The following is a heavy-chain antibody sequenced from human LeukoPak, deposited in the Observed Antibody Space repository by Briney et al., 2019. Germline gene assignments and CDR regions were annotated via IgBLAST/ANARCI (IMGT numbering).Heavy chain of an antibody. CDR3: ARDDSPTDAFDI. CDR1: GFTFSSYG. J-gene: IGHJ3*02. Sequence: GRSLRLSCAASGFTFSSYGMHWVRQAPGKGLEWVAVIWYDGSNKYYADSVKGRFTISRDNSKNTLYLQMNSLRAEDTAVYYCARDDSPTDAFDIWGQGTMVTVSS. V-gene: IGHV3-33*01. CDR2: IWYDGSNK. D-gene: IGHD3-22*01.